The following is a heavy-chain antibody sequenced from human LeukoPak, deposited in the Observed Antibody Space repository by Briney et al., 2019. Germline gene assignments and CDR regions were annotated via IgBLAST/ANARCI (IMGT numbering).Heavy chain of an antibody. V-gene: IGHV1-2*04. D-gene: IGHD5-18*01. CDR2: INPDSGDT. Sequence: ASVKVSCKASGYIFTGSYIYWVRQAPGQGLEWLGWINPDSGDTNYAQKFRGWVTMTRDTSISTVYVELSRLRSDDTAVYYCARGTRGLDSGYSHVDYWGQGTLVTVSP. CDR1: GYIFTGSY. CDR3: ARGTRGLDSGYSHVDY. J-gene: IGHJ4*02.